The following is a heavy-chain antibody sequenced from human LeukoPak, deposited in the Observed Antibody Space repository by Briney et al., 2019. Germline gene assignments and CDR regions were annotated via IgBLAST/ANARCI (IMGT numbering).Heavy chain of an antibody. CDR1: GGSISSGGYS. J-gene: IGHJ6*02. Sequence: PSETLSLTCAVSGGSISSGGYSWSWIRQPPGRGLEWIGYICHSGSTYYNPSLKSRVTISVDRSKNQFSLKLSSVTAADTAVYYCARERDYYYGMDVWGQGTTVTVSS. V-gene: IGHV4-30-2*01. CDR3: ARERDYYYGMDV. CDR2: ICHSGST.